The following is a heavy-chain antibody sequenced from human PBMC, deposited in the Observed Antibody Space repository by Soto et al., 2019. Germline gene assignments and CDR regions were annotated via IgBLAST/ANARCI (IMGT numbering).Heavy chain of an antibody. CDR2: ISSSSSYI. CDR3: ARDRQMGEWLRYYYGMDV. CDR1: GFTFSSYS. J-gene: IGHJ6*02. D-gene: IGHD5-12*01. V-gene: IGHV3-21*01. Sequence: EVQLVESGGGLVKPGGSLRLSCAASGFTFSSYSMNWVRQAPGKGLEWVSSISSSSSYIYYADSVKGRFTISRDNAKNSLYLQMNSLRAEDTAVYYCARDRQMGEWLRYYYGMDVWGQGTTVTVSS.